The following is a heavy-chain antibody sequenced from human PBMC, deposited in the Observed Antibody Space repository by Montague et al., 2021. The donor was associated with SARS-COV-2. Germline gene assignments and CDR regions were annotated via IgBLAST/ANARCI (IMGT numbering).Heavy chain of an antibody. J-gene: IGHJ6*02. CDR2: TYYRSKWYN. V-gene: IGHV6-1*01. Sequence: CAISGDSVAGHRAAWIGNRQSPSRRLEWLARTYYRSKWYNEYAVSVKSRINIIPDTSKNHLSLQVNSVTPEDTAVYYCAREGEWELQGPRHSSFYFAMDVGGQGTAVTVSS. CDR3: AREGEWELQGPRHSSFYFAMDV. CDR1: GDSVAGHRAA. D-gene: IGHD1-26*01.